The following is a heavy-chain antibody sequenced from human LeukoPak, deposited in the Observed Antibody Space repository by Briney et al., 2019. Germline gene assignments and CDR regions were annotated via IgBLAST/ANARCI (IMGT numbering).Heavy chain of an antibody. D-gene: IGHD6-13*01. CDR3: ARAPAAAGTLDY. CDR2: INHSGST. Sequence: SETLSLTCAVYGGSFSGNYWSWLRQPPGKGLEWIGEINHSGSTNYSPSLKSRVTISVDTSKDQFSLKLSSVTAADTAVYYCARAPAAAGTLDYRGQGTLVTVSS. J-gene: IGHJ4*02. V-gene: IGHV4-34*01. CDR1: GGSFSGNY.